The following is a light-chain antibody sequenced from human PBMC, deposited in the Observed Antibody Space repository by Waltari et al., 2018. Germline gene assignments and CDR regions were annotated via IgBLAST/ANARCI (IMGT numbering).Light chain of an antibody. CDR1: QGISTY. CDR2: AAS. CDR3: QQYYSYPSA. V-gene: IGKV1-8*01. J-gene: IGKJ3*01. Sequence: AIRMTQSPSSLSASTGDRVTINCRASQGISTYLAWYQQKPGKAPKLLIYAASTLQSGVPSRFSGSGSGTDFTLTISCLQSEDFATYYCQQYYSYPSAFGPGTKVDIK.